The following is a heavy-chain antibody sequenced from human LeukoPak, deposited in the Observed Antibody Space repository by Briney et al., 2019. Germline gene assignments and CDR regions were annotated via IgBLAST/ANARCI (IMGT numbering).Heavy chain of an antibody. D-gene: IGHD6-19*01. CDR2: IGSNGRST. J-gene: IGHJ4*02. Sequence: GSLRLSCSASGFTFDRFAMHWVRQAPGKGLEYLSGIGSNGRSTHNADSVKGRFTISRDNSKNTLFLQMTGLRAEDTAVYYCVNQISGWVYWGQGTLVTVSS. CDR3: VNQISGWVY. CDR1: GFTFDRFA. V-gene: IGHV3-64D*06.